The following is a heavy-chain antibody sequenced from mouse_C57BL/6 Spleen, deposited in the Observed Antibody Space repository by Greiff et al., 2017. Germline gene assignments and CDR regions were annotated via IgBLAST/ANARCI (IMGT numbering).Heavy chain of an antibody. CDR2: IDPSDSYT. CDR3: ARKGAHIVTLDY. CDR1: GYTFTSYW. J-gene: IGHJ2*01. V-gene: IGHV1-59*01. D-gene: IGHD2-5*01. Sequence: QVQLQQPGAELVRPGTSVKLSCKASGYTFTSYWMHWVKQRPGQGLEWIGVIDPSDSYTNYNQKFKGKATLTVDTSSSTAYMQLSSLTSEDSAVYYCARKGAHIVTLDYWGQGTTRTVSS.